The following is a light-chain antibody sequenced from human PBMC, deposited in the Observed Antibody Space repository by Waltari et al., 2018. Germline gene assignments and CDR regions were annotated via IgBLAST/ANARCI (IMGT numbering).Light chain of an antibody. CDR3: QQYNDWPWS. CDR1: QSVSSN. Sequence: DIVMTQSTDTLSVSPGERATLSCRASQSVSSNLAWYQQKPGQAPRLLISGASTRATGIPARFTGSGSGTEFTLTISSLQSEDFAVYYCQQYNDWPWSFGQGTKVEIK. CDR2: GAS. V-gene: IGKV3-15*01. J-gene: IGKJ1*01.